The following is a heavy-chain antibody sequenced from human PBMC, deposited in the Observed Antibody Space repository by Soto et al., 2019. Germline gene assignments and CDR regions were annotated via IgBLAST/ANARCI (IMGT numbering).Heavy chain of an antibody. D-gene: IGHD2-15*01. V-gene: IGHV4-30-2*01. J-gene: IGHJ4*02. CDR1: GGSISSGGYS. CDR3: AGDGDTYDGRGGTDF. Sequence: PSETLSLTCTVSGGSISSGGYSWSWIRQPPGKGLEWIGYIYHSGSTYYNPSLKSRVTISVDTSKTQFSLKLISVTAADTAVYYCAGDGDTYDGRGGTDFWGQGTLVTGSP. CDR2: IYHSGST.